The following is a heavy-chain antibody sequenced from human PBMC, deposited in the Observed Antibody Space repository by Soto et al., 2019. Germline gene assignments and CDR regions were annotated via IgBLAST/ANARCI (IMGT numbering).Heavy chain of an antibody. J-gene: IGHJ3*01. V-gene: IGHV4-59*01. Sequence: SETLSLTCSVTGGSIANDSRSWIRQPPGKGLEWIGFIYHTGVTNHNPSLKSRVAISIDTSMSQLSLKLTSVTAADTAVYYCAKTRGRWLQFWAFDVWGPGTMVT. CDR1: GGSIANDS. D-gene: IGHD5-12*01. CDR3: AKTRGRWLQFWAFDV. CDR2: IYHTGVT.